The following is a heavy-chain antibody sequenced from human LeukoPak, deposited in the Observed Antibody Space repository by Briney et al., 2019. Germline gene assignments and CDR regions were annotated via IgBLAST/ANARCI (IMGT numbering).Heavy chain of an antibody. Sequence: GGSLRLSRTACGFTYSSYAMSWVRQAPGKGLEWVSTMSGSGDSTYYADSVKGRFTVSRDNSKNTLYLQMNSLRAEDTAVYFCANPDSSGFYFSIRFDFWGQGTLVTVSS. CDR2: MSGSGDST. CDR3: ANPDSSGFYFSIRFDF. D-gene: IGHD3-22*01. J-gene: IGHJ4*02. CDR1: GFTYSSYA. V-gene: IGHV3-23*01.